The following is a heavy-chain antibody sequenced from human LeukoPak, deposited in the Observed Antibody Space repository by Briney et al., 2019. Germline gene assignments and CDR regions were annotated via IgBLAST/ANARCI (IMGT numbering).Heavy chain of an antibody. J-gene: IGHJ4*02. Sequence: SETLSLTCAVYGGSFSGYYWSWIRQPPGKGLEWIGEINHSGSTNYNPSLKSRVTISVDTSKNQFSLKLSSVTAADTAVYYCASGKRAALSYYDSSGYYYVYFDYWGQGTLVTVSS. CDR1: GGSFSGYY. CDR3: ASGKRAALSYYDSSGYYYVYFDY. D-gene: IGHD3-22*01. CDR2: INHSGST. V-gene: IGHV4-34*01.